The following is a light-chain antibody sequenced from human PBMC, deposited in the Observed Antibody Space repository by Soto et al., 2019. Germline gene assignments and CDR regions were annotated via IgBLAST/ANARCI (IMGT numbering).Light chain of an antibody. CDR1: QNVGNK. J-gene: IGKJ4*01. Sequence: VLMTQSPATLSVSPGEGATLSCRASQNVGNKLAWYQQRGGQGPRLLIYDASTRPPGIPARFSGGGSGTDFTLPVSSLQSEDVAVYFCQQYKDWPPITLGGGARVEVK. CDR2: DAS. CDR3: QQYKDWPPIT. V-gene: IGKV3-15*01.